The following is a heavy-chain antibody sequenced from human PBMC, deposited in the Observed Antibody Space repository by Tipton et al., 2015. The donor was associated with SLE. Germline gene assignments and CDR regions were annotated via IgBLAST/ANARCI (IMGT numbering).Heavy chain of an antibody. D-gene: IGHD2/OR15-2a*01. J-gene: IGHJ2*01. CDR3: ARLSTRGWFDL. CDR2: IYTSGST. Sequence: TLSLTCTVSGGSISSSSYYWGWIRQPAGKGLEWIGRIYTSGSTNYNPSLKSRVTISVDTSKNQFSLKLSSVTAADTAVYYCARLSTRGWFDLWGRGTLVTVSS. V-gene: IGHV4-61*02. CDR1: GGSISSSSYY.